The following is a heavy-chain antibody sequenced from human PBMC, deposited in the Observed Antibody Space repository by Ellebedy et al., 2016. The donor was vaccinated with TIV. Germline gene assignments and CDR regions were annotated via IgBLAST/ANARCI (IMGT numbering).Heavy chain of an antibody. Sequence: ASVKVSCKGSGYSFTGYYMHWVRQAPGQGLEWIGWISAYNGNTNYAQKLQGRVTITRDRSMSTAYMELSSLRSEDTAMYYCASGDYFDYWGQGTLVTVSS. CDR3: ASGDYFDY. CDR1: GYSFTGYY. CDR2: ISAYNGNT. V-gene: IGHV1-2*02. J-gene: IGHJ4*02.